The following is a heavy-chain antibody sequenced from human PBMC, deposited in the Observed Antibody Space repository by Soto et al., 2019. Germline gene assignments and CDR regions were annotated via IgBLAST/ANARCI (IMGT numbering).Heavy chain of an antibody. CDR1: GYTFSSYG. V-gene: IGHV1-18*01. CDR3: AREGYYSGSGTYSPPRYYGMDV. CDR2: ISDYNGNT. J-gene: IGHJ6*02. D-gene: IGHD3-10*01. Sequence: QVQLVQSGVEVKKAGASVKVSCKASGYTFSSYGISWARQAPGQGLEWMGWISDYNGNTHYAQKFPGXXIMTPDTSTXTXXXEXXGLRSDDTAVYFCAREGYYSGSGTYSPPRYYGMDVWGQGTTVTVSS.